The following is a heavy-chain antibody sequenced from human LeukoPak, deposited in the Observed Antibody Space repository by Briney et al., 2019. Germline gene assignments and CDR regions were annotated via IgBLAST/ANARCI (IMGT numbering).Heavy chain of an antibody. V-gene: IGHV4-34*01. CDR3: ARGCSSTSCLYYFDY. D-gene: IGHD2-2*01. CDR2: INHSGST. Sequence: PSETLPLTCAVYGGSFSGYYWSWIRQPPGKGLEWIGEINHSGSTNYNPSLKSRVTISVDTSKNQFSLKLSSVTAADTAVYYCARGCSSTSCLYYFDYWGQGTLVTVSS. J-gene: IGHJ4*02. CDR1: GGSFSGYY.